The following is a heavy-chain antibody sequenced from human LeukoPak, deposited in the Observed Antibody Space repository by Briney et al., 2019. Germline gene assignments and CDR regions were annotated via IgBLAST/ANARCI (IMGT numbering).Heavy chain of an antibody. Sequence: GSLRLSCAASGFTFSSYSMNWVRQAPGKGLEWLSSITSSSGSIFYADSVKGRFTISRDNAKNSLYLEMNSLRAEDTAVYYCAKDQTVTTVLDYYYYMDVWGNGTMVTVSS. V-gene: IGHV3-48*01. CDR2: ITSSSGSI. D-gene: IGHD4-11*01. J-gene: IGHJ6*03. CDR3: AKDQTVTTVLDYYYYMDV. CDR1: GFTFSSYS.